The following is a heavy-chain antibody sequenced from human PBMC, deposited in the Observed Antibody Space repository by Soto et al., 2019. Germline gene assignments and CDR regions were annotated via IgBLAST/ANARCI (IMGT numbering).Heavy chain of an antibody. D-gene: IGHD2-15*01. Sequence: GESLKISCKGSGYSFTSYWIGWVRQMPGKGLEWMGIIYPGDSDTRYSPSFQGQVTISADKSISTAYLQWSSLKASDTATYYCARGIAASHKYFQHWGQGTLVTVSS. CDR2: IYPGDSDT. V-gene: IGHV5-51*01. J-gene: IGHJ1*01. CDR3: ARGIAASHKYFQH. CDR1: GYSFTSYW.